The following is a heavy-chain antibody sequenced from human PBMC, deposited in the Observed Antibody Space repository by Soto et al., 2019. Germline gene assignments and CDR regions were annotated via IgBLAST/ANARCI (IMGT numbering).Heavy chain of an antibody. CDR1: GFTFSSYW. Sequence: EVQLVESGGGLVQPGGSLRLSCAASGFTFSSYWMHWVRQAPGKGLVWVSRINSDGSSTSYADSVKGRFTISRDNAKNTLYLQMNSLRAEDTAVYYCARGGLGYCSSTSCYIEVGYSSSSSYYYGMDVWGQGTTVTVSS. D-gene: IGHD2-2*02. V-gene: IGHV3-74*01. CDR2: INSDGSST. CDR3: ARGGLGYCSSTSCYIEVGYSSSSSYYYGMDV. J-gene: IGHJ6*02.